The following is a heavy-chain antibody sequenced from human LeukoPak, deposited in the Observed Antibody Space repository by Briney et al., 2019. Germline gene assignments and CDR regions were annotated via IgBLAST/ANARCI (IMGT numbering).Heavy chain of an antibody. CDR3: ARDVGSSSWYFDY. CDR1: GYTFTSYY. J-gene: IGHJ4*02. Sequence: ASVKVSCRASGYTFTSYYMYWVRQAPGQGLEWMGMINPSGGSTTYAQKFQGRVTMTRDTSTSTVYMELSSLRSEDTAVYYCARDVGSSSWYFDYWGQGTLVTVSS. V-gene: IGHV1-46*01. D-gene: IGHD6-13*01. CDR2: INPSGGST.